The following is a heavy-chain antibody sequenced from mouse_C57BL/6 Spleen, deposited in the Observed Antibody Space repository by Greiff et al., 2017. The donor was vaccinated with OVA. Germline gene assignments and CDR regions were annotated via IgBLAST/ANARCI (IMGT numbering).Heavy chain of an antibody. D-gene: IGHD2-1*01. V-gene: IGHV3-1*01. CDR1: GYSITSGYD. Sequence: DVQLQESGPGMVKPSQSLSLTCTVTGYSITSGYDWHWIRHFPGNKLEWMGYISYSGSTNYNPSLKSRISITHDTSKNHFFLKLNSVTTEDTATYYCARGNYGNSAWFAYWGQGTLVTVSA. J-gene: IGHJ3*01. CDR2: ISYSGST. CDR3: ARGNYGNSAWFAY.